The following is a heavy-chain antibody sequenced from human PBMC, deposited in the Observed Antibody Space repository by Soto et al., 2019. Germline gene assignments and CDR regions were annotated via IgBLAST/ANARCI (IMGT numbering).Heavy chain of an antibody. CDR2: VNDSGST. Sequence: PSETLSLTCAVYGGSLTGNYRSWIRQPPGKGLEWIGEVNDSGSTNFNPSLKSRVTISVDTSKKQFTLKLTSVTAADTAVYYCATDSATSYFGMDVWGHGTTVTVSS. D-gene: IGHD1-26*01. J-gene: IGHJ6*02. CDR3: ATDSATSYFGMDV. CDR1: GGSLTGNY. V-gene: IGHV4-34*01.